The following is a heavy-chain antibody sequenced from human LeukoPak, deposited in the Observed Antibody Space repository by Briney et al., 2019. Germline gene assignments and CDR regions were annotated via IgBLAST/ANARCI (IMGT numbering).Heavy chain of an antibody. CDR3: ARDLSGYGDYIPYYFDY. D-gene: IGHD4-17*01. J-gene: IGHJ4*02. Sequence: GGSLRLSCVASGFTLSSYAMSWVRQAPGKGLEWVSAISHRVGSTHYADSVKGRFTISRDNSKNTLYLQMSSLRAEDTAVYYCARDLSGYGDYIPYYFDYWGQGTLVTVSS. V-gene: IGHV3-23*01. CDR2: ISHRVGST. CDR1: GFTLSSYA.